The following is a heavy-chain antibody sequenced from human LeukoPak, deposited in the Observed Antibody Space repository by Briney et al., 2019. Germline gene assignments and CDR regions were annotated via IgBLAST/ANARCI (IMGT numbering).Heavy chain of an antibody. CDR3: ARDRRGSSSGPLLPYYYYYYMDV. V-gene: IGHV3-21*01. CDR2: ISSSSSYI. Sequence: PGGSLRLSCAASGFTFSSYSMNWVRQAPGKGLEWVSSISSSSSYIYYADSVKGRFTISGDNAKNSLYLQMNSLRAEDTAVYYCARDRRGSSSGPLLPYYYYYYMDVWGKGTTVTVSS. D-gene: IGHD6-6*01. CDR1: GFTFSSYS. J-gene: IGHJ6*03.